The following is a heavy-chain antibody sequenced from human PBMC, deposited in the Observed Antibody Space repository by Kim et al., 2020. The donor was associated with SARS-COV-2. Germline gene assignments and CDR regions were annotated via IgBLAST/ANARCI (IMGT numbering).Heavy chain of an antibody. Sequence: SVKVSCKASGGTFTNYAINWVRQAPGQGLEWMGGIIPMFGAANYAQKFQDRVTITADESTTTAYMELNSLRSEDTAVYYCARAIVVVPATYNWFDPWGQGTLVTVSS. V-gene: IGHV1-69*13. D-gene: IGHD2-2*01. CDR2: IIPMFGAA. CDR3: ARAIVVVPATYNWFDP. CDR1: GGTFTNYA. J-gene: IGHJ5*02.